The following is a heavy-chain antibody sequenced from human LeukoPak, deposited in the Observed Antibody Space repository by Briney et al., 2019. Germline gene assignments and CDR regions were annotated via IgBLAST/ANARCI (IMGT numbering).Heavy chain of an antibody. CDR1: GGTFRSYA. J-gene: IGHJ5*02. D-gene: IGHD5-24*01. CDR3: ARDLRDGYNFWFDP. V-gene: IGHV1-69*04. CDR2: IIPILGIA. Sequence: ASVKVSCKASGGTFRSYAISWVGQAPGQGLEWLERIIPILGIANYAQKFQGRVTITADKSTSTAYMELSSLRSEDTAVYYCARDLRDGYNFWFDPWGQGTLVTVSS.